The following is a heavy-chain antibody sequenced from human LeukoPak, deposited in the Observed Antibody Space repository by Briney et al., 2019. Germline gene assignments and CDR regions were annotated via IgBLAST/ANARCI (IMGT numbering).Heavy chain of an antibody. Sequence: PSETLSLTRAVYGGSFSGYYWSWIRQPPGKGLEWIGEINHSGSTNYNPSLKSRVTISVDTSKNQFSLKLSSVTAADTAVYYCARGIKQQLVLAAFNWFDPWGQGTLVTVSS. CDR2: INHSGST. V-gene: IGHV4-34*01. J-gene: IGHJ5*02. D-gene: IGHD6-13*01. CDR3: ARGIKQQLVLAAFNWFDP. CDR1: GGSFSGYY.